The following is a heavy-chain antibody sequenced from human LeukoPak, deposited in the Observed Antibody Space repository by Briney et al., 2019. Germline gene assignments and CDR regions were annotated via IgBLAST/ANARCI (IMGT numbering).Heavy chain of an antibody. CDR2: IYYSGST. J-gene: IGHJ4*02. Sequence: SETLSLTCTVSGGSISSSSYYWGWIRQPPGKGLEWIGSIYYSGSTYYNPSLKSRVTISVDTSKNQFSLKLSSVTAADTAVYYCARVIAVAGEDYFDYWGQGTLVTVSS. CDR1: GGSISSSSYY. V-gene: IGHV4-39*07. D-gene: IGHD6-19*01. CDR3: ARVIAVAGEDYFDY.